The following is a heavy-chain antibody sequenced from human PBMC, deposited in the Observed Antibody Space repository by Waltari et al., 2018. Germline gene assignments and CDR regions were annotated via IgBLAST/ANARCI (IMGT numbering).Heavy chain of an antibody. J-gene: IGHJ4*02. D-gene: IGHD4-17*01. CDR1: GFTFSSYI. CDR2: ISSSSSYI. V-gene: IGHV3-21*01. CDR3: ASRWDYGDYDGILDY. Sequence: EVQLVASGGGLVKPGGSLRLSCAASGFTFSSYIMNWVRPAPGKGLEWVSSISSSSSYIYYADSVKGRFTISRDNAKNSLYLQMNSLRAEDTAVYYCASRWDYGDYDGILDYWGQGTLVTVSS.